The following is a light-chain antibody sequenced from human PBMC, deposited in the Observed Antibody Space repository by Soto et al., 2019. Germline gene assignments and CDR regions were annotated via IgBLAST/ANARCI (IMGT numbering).Light chain of an antibody. Sequence: QSALTQPRSVSGSPGQSVTISCTGTNNAVGAYDYVSWYQQHPGKAPKLILYDVIKRPSGVRDRFSGSKSANTASLTISGLQAEDEADYYCCSYAGSFTYIFGSGTKLTVL. J-gene: IGLJ1*01. V-gene: IGLV2-11*01. CDR3: CSYAGSFTYI. CDR1: NNAVGAYDY. CDR2: DVI.